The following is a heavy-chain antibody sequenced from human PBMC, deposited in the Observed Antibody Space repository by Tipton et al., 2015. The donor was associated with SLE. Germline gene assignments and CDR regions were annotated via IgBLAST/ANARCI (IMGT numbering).Heavy chain of an antibody. CDR2: IFYTGST. V-gene: IGHV4-59*01. J-gene: IGHJ3*01. CDR1: GGSISDYY. CDR3: ARSAMGGFDL. Sequence: TLSLTCTVSGGSISDYYWYWIRQPPGKGLDWIGDIFYTGSTTYNPSLKSRVTISLDTSKNQFSLKLRSVTAADTAIYYCARSAMGGFDLWGQGTMVTVSS. D-gene: IGHD1-26*01.